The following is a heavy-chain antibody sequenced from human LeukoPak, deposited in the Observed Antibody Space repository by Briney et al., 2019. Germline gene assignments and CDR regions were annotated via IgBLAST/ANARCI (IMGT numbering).Heavy chain of an antibody. D-gene: IGHD5-12*01. V-gene: IGHV3-23*01. Sequence: PGGSLRLSCAASGFTFSSYAMSWVRQAPGKGLKWVSGISGTGGRTYYADSVKGRFTISRDNSKNTLYLQMNSLRAEDTAVYYCAKAVDILGFDYWGQGTLVTVSS. CDR1: GFTFSSYA. J-gene: IGHJ4*02. CDR3: AKAVDILGFDY. CDR2: ISGTGGRT.